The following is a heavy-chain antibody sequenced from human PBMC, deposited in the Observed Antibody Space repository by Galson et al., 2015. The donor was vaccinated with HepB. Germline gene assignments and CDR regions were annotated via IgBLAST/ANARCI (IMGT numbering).Heavy chain of an antibody. CDR3: AKYEVGVTPNDAFDI. V-gene: IGHV3-23*01. J-gene: IGHJ3*02. CDR2: ISVSGGDT. CDR1: GFTFSSYA. Sequence: SLRLSCAASGFTFSSYAMSWVRQAPGKGLDWVSAISVSGGDTYYADSVKGRFTISRDNSKNTLYLQMNSLRAEDTAVYYCAKYEVGVTPNDAFDIWGQGTMVTVSS. D-gene: IGHD1-26*01.